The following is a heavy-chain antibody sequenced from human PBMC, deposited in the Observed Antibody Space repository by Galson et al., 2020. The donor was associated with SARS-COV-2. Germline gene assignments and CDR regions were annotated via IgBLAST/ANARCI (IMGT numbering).Heavy chain of an antibody. Sequence: SQTLSLTCAISGDNVSSDRAAWNWIRQSPSRGLEWLGRTYYVSKWNNDYAASMKGRLIINPDTSENQFSLQLDSVTPEDTAVYYCARDPSDWTFFDYWGQGTLVTVSS. CDR2: TYYVSKWNN. V-gene: IGHV6-1*01. CDR3: ARDPSDWTFFDY. CDR1: GDNVSSDRAA. J-gene: IGHJ4*02. D-gene: IGHD1-1*01.